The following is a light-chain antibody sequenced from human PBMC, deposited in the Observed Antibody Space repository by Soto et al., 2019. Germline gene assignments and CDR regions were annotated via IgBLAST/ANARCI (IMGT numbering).Light chain of an antibody. V-gene: IGKV3-20*01. CDR1: QSVSSSY. CDR2: GAS. CDR3: QQYDSPPVT. Sequence: EIVLTQSPGTLSLSPVERATLSCRASQSVSSSYLAWYQQKPGQAHRLLIYGASSRATGIPDRFSGSGSGTDFTITISRLEPEDFAVNYCQQYDSPPVTCGDGNKVEIK. J-gene: IGKJ1*01.